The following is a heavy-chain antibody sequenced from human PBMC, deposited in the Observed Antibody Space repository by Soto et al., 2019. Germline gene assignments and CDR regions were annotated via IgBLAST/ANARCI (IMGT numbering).Heavy chain of an antibody. V-gene: IGHV1-69*16. J-gene: IGHJ6*02. CDR1: GGTFSSYT. CDR2: IVPMHRTG. Sequence: QVRLVQSGAEVKKPGSSVKVSCEASGGTFSSYTFSWVRQAPGHGLEWMGGIVPMHRTGNYAQKFKDRVSISPDESTNTVHMELSSLRPDDTAVYYCARDCGNTDCFDMDVWGQGTTVIVSS. D-gene: IGHD3-9*01. CDR3: ARDCGNTDCFDMDV.